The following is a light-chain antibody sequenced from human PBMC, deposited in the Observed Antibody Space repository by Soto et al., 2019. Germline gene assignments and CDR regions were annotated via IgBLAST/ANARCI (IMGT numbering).Light chain of an antibody. V-gene: IGKV3-15*01. CDR1: QSVGSG. Sequence: EIVMTQSPATLSVSPGERATLSCRASQSVGSGLSWYQQKPDQAPRLLIYGASTRATGIPARFSGSGSGTEFTLTISSLQSEDYAVYYCQQRSNWPPTFGQGTKVEIK. CDR2: GAS. CDR3: QQRSNWPPT. J-gene: IGKJ1*01.